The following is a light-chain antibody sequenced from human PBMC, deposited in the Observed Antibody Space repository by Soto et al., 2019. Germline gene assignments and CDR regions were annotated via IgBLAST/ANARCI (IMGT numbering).Light chain of an antibody. V-gene: IGLV2-14*01. CDR3: TSFTSSSTLYV. CDR2: DVS. CDR1: GSDVGAYNY. J-gene: IGLJ1*01. Sequence: QSALTQPASVSGSPGQSITISCTGTGSDVGAYNYVSWYQQHPDKAPKLMIYDVSDRPSGVSNRFSGSKSVNTASLTISGLQAEDEADYYCTSFTSSSTLYVFGAGTKLTVL.